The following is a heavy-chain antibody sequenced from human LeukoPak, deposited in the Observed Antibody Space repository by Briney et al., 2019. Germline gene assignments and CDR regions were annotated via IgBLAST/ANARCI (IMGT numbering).Heavy chain of an antibody. CDR2: ISGSGGSI. Sequence: GGSLRLSCAASGFTFSSYGMSWVRQAPGKGLEWVSAISGSGGSIYYADSVKGRFTISRDNSKNTLYLQMNSLRAEDTAVYYCTKKEVERNFDYWGQGTLVTVSS. V-gene: IGHV3-23*01. CDR1: GFTFSSYG. J-gene: IGHJ4*02. CDR3: TKKEVERNFDY. D-gene: IGHD1-1*01.